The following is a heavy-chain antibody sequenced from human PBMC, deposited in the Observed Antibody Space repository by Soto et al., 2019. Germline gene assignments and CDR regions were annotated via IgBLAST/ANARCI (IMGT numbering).Heavy chain of an antibody. Sequence: PGESLKISCKGSGYSFTSYWIGWVRQMPGKGLEWMGIIYPRDSDIKYSPSFQGQVTMSADRSISTAYLQWRSLKASDTAMYYCARRKYCSGGSCPHYYYYYGMDVWGQGTTVTVSS. CDR1: GYSFTSYW. V-gene: IGHV5-51*01. CDR3: ARRKYCSGGSCPHYYYYYGMDV. D-gene: IGHD2-15*01. CDR2: IYPRDSDI. J-gene: IGHJ6*02.